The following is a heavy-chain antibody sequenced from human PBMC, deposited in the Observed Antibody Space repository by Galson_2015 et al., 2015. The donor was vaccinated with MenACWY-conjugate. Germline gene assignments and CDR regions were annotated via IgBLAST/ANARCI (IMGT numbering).Heavy chain of an antibody. J-gene: IGHJ4*02. CDR3: AKTRGASFYFDS. D-gene: IGHD1-26*01. Sequence: SLRLSCAGSGFIFTDYDMHWVRQASGKGLEYVSAISTYGGSTYYADSVKGRFTISRDNAKNTLYLQMNSLRPEDTAVFYCAKTRGASFYFDSWGQGTLVTVSS. V-gene: IGHV3-64*02. CDR1: GFIFTDYD. CDR2: ISTYGGST.